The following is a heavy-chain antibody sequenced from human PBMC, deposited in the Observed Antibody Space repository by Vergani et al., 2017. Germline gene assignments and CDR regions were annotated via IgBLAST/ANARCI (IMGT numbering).Heavy chain of an antibody. J-gene: IGHJ6*02. Sequence: QVQLQESGPGLVKPSETLTLTCDVSGGPISSGDYHWSWICQPPGKGPEWIGYIYYSGSTYYNPSLKSRVTISVDTSKNQFSLKLSSVTAADTAVYYCARASGSYPYYYGMDVWGQGTTVTVSS. CDR3: ARASGSYPYYYGMDV. V-gene: IGHV4-30-4*08. CDR1: GGPISSGDYH. D-gene: IGHD1-26*01. CDR2: IYYSGST.